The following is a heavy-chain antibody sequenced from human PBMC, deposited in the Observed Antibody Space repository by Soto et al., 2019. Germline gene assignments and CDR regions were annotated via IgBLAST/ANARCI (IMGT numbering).Heavy chain of an antibody. CDR1: GFAFSSYG. V-gene: IGHV3-33*01. J-gene: IGHJ4*02. Sequence: PGGSLRLSCAASGFAFSSYGMHWVRQAPGKGLEWVAVIWYDGSNKYYADSVKGRFTISRDNSKNTLYLQMNSLRAEDTAVYYCARAPAGYSSGWYYFDYWGQGTLVTVSS. D-gene: IGHD6-19*01. CDR3: ARAPAGYSSGWYYFDY. CDR2: IWYDGSNK.